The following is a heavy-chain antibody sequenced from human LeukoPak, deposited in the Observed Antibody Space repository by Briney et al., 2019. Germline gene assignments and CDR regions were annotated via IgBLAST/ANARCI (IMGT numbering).Heavy chain of an antibody. D-gene: IGHD3-9*01. V-gene: IGHV3-9*01. CDR1: GFTFSSYA. J-gene: IGHJ4*02. Sequence: GRSLRLSCAASGFTFSSYAMHWVRQAPGKGLEWVSGISWNSGSIGYADSVKGRFTISRDNAKNSLYLQMNSLRAEDTALYYCAKDADYDILTGYFGYWGQGTLVTVSS. CDR2: ISWNSGSI. CDR3: AKDADYDILTGYFGY.